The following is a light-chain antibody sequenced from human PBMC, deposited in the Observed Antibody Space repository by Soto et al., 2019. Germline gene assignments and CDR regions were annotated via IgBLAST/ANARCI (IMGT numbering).Light chain of an antibody. J-gene: IGLJ1*01. CDR3: NSYTSSTTYV. CDR2: EVN. V-gene: IGLV2-14*01. CDR1: SSDVGGYNS. Sequence: QSVLTQPASVSGSPGQSITISCTGTSSDVGGYNSVSWYQQHPGKAPKLIIYEVNNRPSGVSNRFSGSKSGNTASLTISGLQAEDEAEYYCNSYTSSTTYVIGTGTKVTVL.